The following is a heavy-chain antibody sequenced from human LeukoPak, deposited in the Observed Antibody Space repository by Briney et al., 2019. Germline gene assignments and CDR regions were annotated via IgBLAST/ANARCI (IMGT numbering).Heavy chain of an antibody. CDR1: GGSVSGYY. Sequence: SETLSLTCAVYGGSVSGYYWSWIRQPPGKGLEWIGEINHSGSTNYNPSLKSRVTISVDTSKNQFSLKLSSVTAADTAVYYCARRRAYYYGMDVWGQGTTVTVSS. CDR2: INHSGST. CDR3: ARRRAYYYGMDV. J-gene: IGHJ6*02. V-gene: IGHV4-34*01.